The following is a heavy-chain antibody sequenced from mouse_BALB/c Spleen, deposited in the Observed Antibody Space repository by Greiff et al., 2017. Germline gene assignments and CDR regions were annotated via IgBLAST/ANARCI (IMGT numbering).Heavy chain of an antibody. J-gene: IGHJ2*01. V-gene: IGHV1-9*01. CDR2: ILPGSGST. Sequence: QVQLKQSGAELMKPGASVKISCKATGYTFSSYWIEWVKQRPGHGLEWIGEILPGSGSTNYNEKFKGKATFTADTSSNTAYMQLSSLTSEDSAVYYCARLLLGNLDYWGQGTTLTVSS. D-gene: IGHD2-1*01. CDR1: GYTFSSYW. CDR3: ARLLLGNLDY.